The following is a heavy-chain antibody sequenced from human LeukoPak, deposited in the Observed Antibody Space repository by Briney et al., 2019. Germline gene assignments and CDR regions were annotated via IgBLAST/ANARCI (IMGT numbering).Heavy chain of an antibody. CDR2: TKQDGSEK. V-gene: IGHV3-7*01. CDR3: AKGRDRPY. Sequence: GGALRLSCAASGFTLSSYWMSWVRQAPGRGVEWVANTKQDGSEKYYVNSVKARFIIYRDNAKNSMYLQMNSLRAEDTAVYYCAKGRDRPYWGQGTLVTASS. J-gene: IGHJ4*02. CDR1: GFTLSSYW.